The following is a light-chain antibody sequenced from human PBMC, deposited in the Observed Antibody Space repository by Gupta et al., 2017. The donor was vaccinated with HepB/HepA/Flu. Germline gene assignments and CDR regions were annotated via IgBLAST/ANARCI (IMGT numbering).Light chain of an antibody. Sequence: QSALTQPRSVSGSPGQSVTISCTGTSSDVGGYNYVSWYQQHPGNAPKLMIYDVSKRPSGVPVRFSGSKSGNTASLTISGLQAEDEADYYCCSYAGSYKVFGTGTKVTVL. CDR2: DVS. V-gene: IGLV2-11*01. CDR1: SSDVGGYNY. CDR3: CSYAGSYKV. J-gene: IGLJ1*01.